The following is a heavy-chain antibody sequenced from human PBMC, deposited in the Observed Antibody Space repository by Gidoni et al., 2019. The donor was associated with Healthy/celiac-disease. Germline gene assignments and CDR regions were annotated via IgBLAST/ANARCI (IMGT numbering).Heavy chain of an antibody. CDR1: GFTFDDYA. J-gene: IGHJ4*02. CDR2: ISWNSGSI. V-gene: IGHV3-9*01. D-gene: IGHD6-13*01. CDR3: AKEGRYSSSPFDY. Sequence: EVQLVESGGGLVQPGRSLRLSCAASGFTFDDYAMHWVRQAPGKGLGWVSGISWNSGSIGYADSVKGRFTISRDNAKNSLYLQMNSLRAEDTALYYCAKEGRYSSSPFDYWGQGTLVTVSS.